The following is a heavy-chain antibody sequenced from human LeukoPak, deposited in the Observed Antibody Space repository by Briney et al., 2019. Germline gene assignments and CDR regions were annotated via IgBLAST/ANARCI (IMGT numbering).Heavy chain of an antibody. J-gene: IGHJ4*02. Sequence: SETLSLTCAVYGGSFSGYYWSWFRQPPGKGLEWIGQINHSGSTNYNPSLKSRVTISVDTSKNQFSLKLRSVTAADTAVYYCARGANYYDSSGYSATFDYWGQGTLVTVSS. CDR3: ARGANYYDSSGYSATFDY. D-gene: IGHD3-22*01. CDR2: INHSGST. CDR1: GGSFSGYY. V-gene: IGHV4-34*01.